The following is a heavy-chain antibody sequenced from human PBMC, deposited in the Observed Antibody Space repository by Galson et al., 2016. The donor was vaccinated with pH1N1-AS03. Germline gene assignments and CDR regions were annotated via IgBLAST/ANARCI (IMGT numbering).Heavy chain of an antibody. CDR3: ARDNGDVKSGRKDWFDT. CDR2: INPNVGYT. J-gene: IGHJ5*02. V-gene: IGHV1-46*01. Sequence: SVKVSCKASGYTFTLHFVHWLRHVPGQGLEWMGFINPNVGYTNAPQKFQGRVSMTRDTSTTTIYMELSGLRSEDTAIYYCARDNGDVKSGRKDWFDTWGQGTLVTVSS. CDR1: GYTFTLHF. D-gene: IGHD3-10*01.